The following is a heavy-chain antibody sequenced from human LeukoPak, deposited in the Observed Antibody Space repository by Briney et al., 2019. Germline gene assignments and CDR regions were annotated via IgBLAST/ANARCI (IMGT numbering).Heavy chain of an antibody. CDR2: IYWDSNK. CDR3: AHRRLIPSTTVTTGFDS. CDR1: GFSLTTGGVG. J-gene: IGHJ4*02. V-gene: IGHV2-5*02. D-gene: IGHD4-17*01. Sequence: SGPTLGKPTQTLTLTCTFSGFSLTTGGVGVGWIRQPPGKALEWLALIYWDSNKYYSPSLKSRLTITKDTSKNQVVLTMTNMDPVDTATYYCAHRRLIPSTTVTTGFDSWGQGILVTVSS.